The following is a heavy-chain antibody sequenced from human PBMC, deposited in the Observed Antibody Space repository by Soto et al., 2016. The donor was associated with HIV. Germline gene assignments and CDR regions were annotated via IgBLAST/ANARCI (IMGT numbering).Heavy chain of an antibody. J-gene: IGHJ4*02. Sequence: EVRLVESGGGVVRPGGSLRLSCVGSGFTFADYAMTWVRQVPGKGLEWVSGLTWNGGTTGYEDSVKGRFTISRDNTKNSLYLQMNNLTTEDTALYYCARVVGNSGSDFWGQGTLVTVSS. CDR2: LTWNGGTT. V-gene: IGHV3-20*04. CDR1: GFTFADYA. CDR3: ARVVGNSGSDF. D-gene: IGHD2-15*01.